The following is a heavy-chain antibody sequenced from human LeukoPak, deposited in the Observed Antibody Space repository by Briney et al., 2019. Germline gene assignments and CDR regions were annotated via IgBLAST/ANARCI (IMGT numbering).Heavy chain of an antibody. CDR3: ARDRWLHPEGHFDH. CDR1: GYTFTSYG. CDR2: ISAYNGNT. D-gene: IGHD5-12*01. V-gene: IGHV1-18*01. Sequence: APVKVSCKASGYTFTSYGISWVRQAPGQGLEWMGWISAYNGNTNYAQKLQGRVTMTTDTSTSTAYMELRSLRSDDTAVYYCARDRWLHPEGHFDHWGQGTLVTVSS. J-gene: IGHJ4*02.